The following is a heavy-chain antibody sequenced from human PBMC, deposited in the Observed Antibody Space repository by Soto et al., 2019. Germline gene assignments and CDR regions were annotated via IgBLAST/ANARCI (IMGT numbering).Heavy chain of an antibody. Sequence: PGGSLRLSCAASGFTFSSYGMHWVRQAPGKGLEWVAVIWYDGSNKYYADSVKGRFTISRDNSKNTLYLQMNSLRAEDTAVYYCARDNKGYSYGYPDYWGQGTLVTVSS. CDR3: ARDNKGYSYGYPDY. V-gene: IGHV3-33*01. J-gene: IGHJ4*02. CDR2: IWYDGSNK. D-gene: IGHD5-18*01. CDR1: GFTFSSYG.